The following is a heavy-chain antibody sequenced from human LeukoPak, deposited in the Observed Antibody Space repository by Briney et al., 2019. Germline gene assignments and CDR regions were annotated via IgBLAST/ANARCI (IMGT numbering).Heavy chain of an antibody. J-gene: IGHJ4*02. CDR2: IYYSGST. V-gene: IGHV4-39*01. Sequence: SETLSLTCTVSGGSVSSGSYYWSWIRQPPGKGLEWIGSIYYSGSTYYNPSLKSRVTISVDTSKNQFSLKLSSVTAADTAVYYCARLGAMVRGVIGYWGQGTLVTVSS. D-gene: IGHD3-10*01. CDR1: GGSVSSGSYY. CDR3: ARLGAMVRGVIGY.